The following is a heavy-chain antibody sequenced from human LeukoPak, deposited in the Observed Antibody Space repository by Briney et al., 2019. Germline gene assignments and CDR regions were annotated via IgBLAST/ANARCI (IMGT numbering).Heavy chain of an antibody. CDR2: IYYSGST. CDR1: GDSISSYY. J-gene: IGHJ6*02. CDR3: ARERMSGMDV. Sequence: SETLSLTCTVSGDSISSYYWSWIRQPPGKGLEWIGYIYYSGSTNYNPSLKSRVTISVDTSKNQFSLKLSSVTAADTAVYYCARERMSGMDVWGQGTTVTVSS. V-gene: IGHV4-59*01. D-gene: IGHD2-8*01.